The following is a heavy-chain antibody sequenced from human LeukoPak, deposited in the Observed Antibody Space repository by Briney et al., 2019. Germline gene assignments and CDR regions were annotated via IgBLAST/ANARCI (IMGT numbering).Heavy chain of an antibody. V-gene: IGHV4-28*01. CDR2: IYYSGST. CDR1: GYSISSSNW. J-gene: IGHJ3*02. Sequence: SETLPLTCAVSGYSISSSNWWGWIRQPPGKGLEWIGYIYYSGSTYYNPSLKSRVTMSVDTSKNQFSLKLSSVTAVDAAVYYCARTQGDAFDIWGQGTMVTVSS. CDR3: ARTQGDAFDI.